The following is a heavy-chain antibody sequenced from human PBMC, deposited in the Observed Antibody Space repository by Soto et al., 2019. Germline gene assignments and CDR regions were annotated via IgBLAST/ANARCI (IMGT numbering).Heavy chain of an antibody. CDR3: ARELLLAWRGFDY. CDR2: IIPIFGTA. V-gene: IGHV1-69*05. Sequence: QVQLVQSGAEVKKPGSSVKVSCKASGGTFSSYAISWVRQAPGQGLEWMGGIIPIFGTANYAQKFQGRVTXTXDXXTSTAYMELSSLRAADTAVYYCARELLLAWRGFDYWGQGTLVTVSS. J-gene: IGHJ4*02. D-gene: IGHD3-3*01. CDR1: GGTFSSYA.